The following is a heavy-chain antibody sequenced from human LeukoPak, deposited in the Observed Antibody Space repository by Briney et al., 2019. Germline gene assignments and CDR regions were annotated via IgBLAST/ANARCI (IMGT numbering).Heavy chain of an antibody. J-gene: IGHJ5*02. V-gene: IGHV1-18*01. CDR2: ISAYNGNT. D-gene: IGHD3-9*01. Sequence: ASVKVSCKASGYTFTSYGISWVRQAPGQGLECMGWISAYNGNTNYAQKLQGRVTMTTDTSTSTAYMELRSLRSDDTAVYYCARDDPVLRYFDRREWGNWFDPWGQGTLVTVSS. CDR3: ARDDPVLRYFDRREWGNWFDP. CDR1: GYTFTSYG.